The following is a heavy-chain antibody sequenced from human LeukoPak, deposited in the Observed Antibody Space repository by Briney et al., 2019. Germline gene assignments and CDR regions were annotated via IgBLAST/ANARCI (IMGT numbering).Heavy chain of an antibody. D-gene: IGHD3-16*01. CDR2: IYYSGTT. Sequence: SETLSLTCAVYGGSITGYYWSWIRQPPGKGLEWIGYIYYSGTTNYNPSLNSRVTISLDTSKNHFSLKLSSVTAADTAMYYCARESKVITFGGVDNWLDPWGQGTLVTVSS. CDR3: ARESKVITFGGVDNWLDP. V-gene: IGHV4-59*01. CDR1: GGSITGYY. J-gene: IGHJ5*02.